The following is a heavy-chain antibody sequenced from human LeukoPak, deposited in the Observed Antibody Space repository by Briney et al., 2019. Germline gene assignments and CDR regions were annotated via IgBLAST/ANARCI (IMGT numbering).Heavy chain of an antibody. CDR3: ARLLIYCSSTSCHFDY. D-gene: IGHD2-2*01. J-gene: IGHJ4*02. Sequence: SETLSLTCTVSGGSISSSSYYWGRLRQPPGKGLEWIGSIYSSGITYYNPSLKSRVTISVDTSNNQFSLKLSSVTAADTAMYYCARLLIYCSSTSCHFDYWGQGTLVTVSS. V-gene: IGHV4-39*01. CDR1: GGSISSSSYY. CDR2: IYSSGIT.